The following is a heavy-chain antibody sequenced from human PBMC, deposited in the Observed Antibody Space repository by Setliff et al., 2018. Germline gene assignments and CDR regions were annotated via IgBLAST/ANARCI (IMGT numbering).Heavy chain of an antibody. V-gene: IGHV1-69*10. J-gene: IGHJ6*02. CDR2: IIPILGIA. Sequence: GASVKVSCKASGGTFSSYAISWVRQAPGQGLEWMGGIIPILGIANYAQKCQGRVTITADESTSTAYMELSSLRAEDMALYYCAKGTPQDYYSMDVWGQGTTVTVSS. CDR3: AKGTPQDYYSMDV. CDR1: GGTFSSYA.